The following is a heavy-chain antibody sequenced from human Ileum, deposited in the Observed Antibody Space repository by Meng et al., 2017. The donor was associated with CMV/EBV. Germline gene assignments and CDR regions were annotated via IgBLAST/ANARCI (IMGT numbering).Heavy chain of an antibody. CDR2: VYSTGST. V-gene: IGHV4-59*01. D-gene: IGHD3-10*01. Sequence: QVHLHESDPGRGKPLETLSLTCSVSGGSISSYYWSWIRQAPGKGLEWIGYVYSTGSTNYSPSLRSRVTISVDTSRNQFSLRLSSVTAADTAVYYCARTGRFGSYYFDYWGQGTLVTVSS. J-gene: IGHJ4*02. CDR1: GGSISSYY. CDR3: ARTGRFGSYYFDY.